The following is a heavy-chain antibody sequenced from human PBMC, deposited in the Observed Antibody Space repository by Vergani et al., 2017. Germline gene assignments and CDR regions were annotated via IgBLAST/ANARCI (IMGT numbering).Heavy chain of an antibody. Sequence: VQLVESGGGLVKPGGSLRLSCAASGFTFSSYSMNWVRQAPGKGLEWVSSISSSSSYIYYADSVKGRFTISRDNAKNSLYLQMNSLIAEDTAVYYCASLLVVGATPVVGYYYYYGMDVWGQGTTVTVSS. CDR3: ASLLVVGATPVVGYYYYYGMDV. CDR2: ISSSSSYI. CDR1: GFTFSSYS. D-gene: IGHD1-26*01. J-gene: IGHJ6*02. V-gene: IGHV3-21*01.